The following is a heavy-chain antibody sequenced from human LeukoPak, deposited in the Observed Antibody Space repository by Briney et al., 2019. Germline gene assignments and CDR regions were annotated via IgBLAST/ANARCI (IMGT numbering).Heavy chain of an antibody. D-gene: IGHD2-21*01. CDR2: IYRSGSS. CDR3: ARGGRDTAGFDY. CDR1: GVSISEYY. V-gene: IGHV4-59*01. J-gene: IGHJ4*02. Sequence: SETLSLTCTVSGVSISEYYWSWIRQPPGKGLEYIGFIYRSGSSNYNPSLKSRVTMSVDTSKNQFSLKLSSVTAADTAVYYCARGGRDTAGFDYWGQGTLVTVSS.